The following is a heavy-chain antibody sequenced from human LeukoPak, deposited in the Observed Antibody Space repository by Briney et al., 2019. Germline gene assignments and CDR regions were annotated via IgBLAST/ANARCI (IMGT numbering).Heavy chain of an antibody. CDR1: GGSFSGYY. Sequence: SETPSLTCAVYGGSFSGYYWSWIRPPPGKGLEWIGEINHSGSTNYNPSLKSRVTISVDTSKNQFSLKLSSVTAADPAVYYCARSPLTGYSVYFDYWGQGTLVTVSS. V-gene: IGHV4-34*01. D-gene: IGHD3-9*01. CDR2: INHSGST. J-gene: IGHJ4*02. CDR3: ARSPLTGYSVYFDY.